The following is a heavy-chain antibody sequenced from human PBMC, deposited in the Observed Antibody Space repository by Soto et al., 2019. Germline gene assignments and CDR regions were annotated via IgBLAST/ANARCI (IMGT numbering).Heavy chain of an antibody. J-gene: IGHJ6*02. D-gene: IGHD2-15*01. CDR3: ATHSPLPECSGGSCHFYYYYGMDV. CDR2: ITPFNGNT. Sequence: SVKVSCKASGYTFTYRYLHWVRQAPGQALEWMGWITPFNGNTNYAQKFQDRVTITRDRSMSTAYMELSSLRSEDTAMYYCATHSPLPECSGGSCHFYYYYGMDVWGQGTTLTVSS. V-gene: IGHV1-45*02. CDR1: GYTFTYRY.